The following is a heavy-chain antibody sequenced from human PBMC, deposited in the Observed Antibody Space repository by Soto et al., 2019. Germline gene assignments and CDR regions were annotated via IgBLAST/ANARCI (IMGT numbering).Heavy chain of an antibody. CDR1: GFTFSSYW. V-gene: IGHV3-74*01. D-gene: IGHD2-15*01. CDR3: VXXXXVVAAATREDY. J-gene: IGHJ4*02. Sequence: EVQLVESGGGLVQPGGSLRLSCAASGFTFSSYWMHWVRQAPGKGLVWVSRINSDGSSTSYADSVKGRFTISRXNXXXXXXXXXXXXXXXXXXXYXXVXXXXVVAAATREDYWGQGTXVTVS. CDR2: INSDGSST.